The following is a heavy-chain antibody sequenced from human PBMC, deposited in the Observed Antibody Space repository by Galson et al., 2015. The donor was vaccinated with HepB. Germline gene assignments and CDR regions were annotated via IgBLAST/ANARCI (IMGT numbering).Heavy chain of an antibody. CDR2: ISSSGSTI. D-gene: IGHD1-14*01. J-gene: IGHJ4*02. V-gene: IGHV3-48*04. Sequence: SLRLSCAASGFTFRRHSMNWVRQAPGKGLEWVSYISSSGSTIYYADSVKGRFTISRDNAKNSLYLQMNSLRAEDTAVYFCASDFTTPLDNWGQGILVTVSS. CDR1: GFTFRRHS. CDR3: ASDFTTPLDN.